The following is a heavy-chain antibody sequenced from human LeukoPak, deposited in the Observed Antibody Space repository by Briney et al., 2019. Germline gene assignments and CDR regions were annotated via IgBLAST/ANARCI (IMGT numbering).Heavy chain of an antibody. Sequence: SETLSLTCTVSGGSISSYYWSWIRQPPGKGLEWIAYISDIGSINYNPSLKSRVTISLDTSKNQFSLKLSSVTAADTAVYYCARHRYCSGGSCYFNWFDPWGQGTLVTVSS. J-gene: IGHJ5*02. CDR3: ARHRYCSGGSCYFNWFDP. V-gene: IGHV4-59*08. D-gene: IGHD2-15*01. CDR2: ISDIGSI. CDR1: GGSISSYY.